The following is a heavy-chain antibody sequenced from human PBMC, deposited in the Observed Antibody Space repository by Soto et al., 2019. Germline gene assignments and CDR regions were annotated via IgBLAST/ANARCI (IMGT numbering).Heavy chain of an antibody. D-gene: IGHD6-13*01. CDR1: GFTFSSYA. Sequence: EVQLLESGGGLVQPGGSLRLSCAASGFTFSSYAMSWVRQAPGKGLEWVSAISGSGGSTYYADSVKGRFTISRDNSKNTRYLQMNSLKTEDTAVYYCTTDLIMGIADTSYWGQGTLVTVSS. J-gene: IGHJ4*02. CDR3: TTDLIMGIADTSY. V-gene: IGHV3-23*01. CDR2: ISGSGGST.